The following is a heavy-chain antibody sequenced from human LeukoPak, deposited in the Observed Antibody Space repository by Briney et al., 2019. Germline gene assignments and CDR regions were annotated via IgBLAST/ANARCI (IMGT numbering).Heavy chain of an antibody. CDR1: GYTLTELS. V-gene: IGHV1-24*01. D-gene: IGHD3-22*01. Sequence: ASVKVSCKVSGYTLTELSMHWVRQAPGKVLEWMGGFDPEDGETIYAQKFQGRVTMTEDTSTDTAYMELSSLRSEDTAVYYCATSPPFSSGYYYHYWGQGTLVTVSS. CDR3: ATSPPFSSGYYYHY. CDR2: FDPEDGET. J-gene: IGHJ4*02.